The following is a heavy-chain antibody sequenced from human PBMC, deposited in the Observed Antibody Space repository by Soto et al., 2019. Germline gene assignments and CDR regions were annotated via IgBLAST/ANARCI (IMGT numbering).Heavy chain of an antibody. Sequence: ASVKVSCKASGYTFTGHYIHWVRQAPEQGPEWMGEIGPESGATRYAQKFQGRVTMTMDMSITTVYMELSNLSPDDTAVYYCGGGRSGQIVVFYWAQGTPVTVSS. CDR1: GYTFTGHY. CDR3: GGGRSGQIVVFY. V-gene: IGHV1-2*02. CDR2: IGPESGAT. D-gene: IGHD5-12*01. J-gene: IGHJ4*02.